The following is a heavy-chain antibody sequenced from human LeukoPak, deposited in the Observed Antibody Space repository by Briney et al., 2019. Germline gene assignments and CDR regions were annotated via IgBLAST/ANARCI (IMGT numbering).Heavy chain of an antibody. J-gene: IGHJ4*02. CDR1: GGSIGNYY. Sequence: SETLSLTCTVSGGSIGNYYWSWIRQPAGKGLEWIGRIYISGSTNYNPSLKSRVTMSVDTSKNQFSLKLSSVTAADTAVYYCARDRGTWNDDGFDYWGQGTLVTVSS. CDR2: IYISGST. CDR3: ARDRGTWNDDGFDY. V-gene: IGHV4-4*07. D-gene: IGHD1-1*01.